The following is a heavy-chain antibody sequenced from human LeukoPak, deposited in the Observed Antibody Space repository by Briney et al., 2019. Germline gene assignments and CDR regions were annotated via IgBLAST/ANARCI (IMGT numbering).Heavy chain of an antibody. J-gene: IGHJ4*02. D-gene: IGHD6-19*01. CDR2: ISYDGSNK. CDR3: ARDSGFLDY. CDR1: GFTFSSHG. Sequence: GRSLRLSCAASGFTFSSHGMHWVRQAPGKGLEWVAVISYDGSNKYYADSVKGRFTISRDNSKNTLYLQMNSLRAEDTAVYYCARDSGFLDYWGQGTLVTVSS. V-gene: IGHV3-30*03.